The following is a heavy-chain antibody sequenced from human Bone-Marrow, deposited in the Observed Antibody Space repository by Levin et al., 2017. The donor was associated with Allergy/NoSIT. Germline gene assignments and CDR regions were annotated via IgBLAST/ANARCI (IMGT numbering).Heavy chain of an antibody. Sequence: GGSLRLSCAASGFTFSSYGMHWVRQAPGKGLEWVAVISYDGSNKYYADSVKGRFTISRDNSKNTLYLQMNSLRAEDTAVYYCAKDGGATTLVIDYWGQGTLVTVSS. CDR3: AKDGGATTLVIDY. D-gene: IGHD1-26*01. J-gene: IGHJ4*02. V-gene: IGHV3-30*18. CDR2: ISYDGSNK. CDR1: GFTFSSYG.